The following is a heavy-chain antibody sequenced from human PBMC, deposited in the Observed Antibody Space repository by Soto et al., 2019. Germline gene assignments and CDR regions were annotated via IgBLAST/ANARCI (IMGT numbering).Heavy chain of an antibody. CDR1: GFTFNYYA. D-gene: IGHD2-15*01. CDR2: ISSGGGTT. V-gene: IGHV3-23*01. CDR3: AKGLKGYCSGGSCYVDF. Sequence: GGSLRLSCSASGFTFNYYAMSWVRQAPGKGLEWVSTISSGGGTTYYADSVKGRFTISRDNSMNRLYLQMNSLRAEDTALYYCAKGLKGYCSGGSCYVDFWGQGAMVTVSS. J-gene: IGHJ3*01.